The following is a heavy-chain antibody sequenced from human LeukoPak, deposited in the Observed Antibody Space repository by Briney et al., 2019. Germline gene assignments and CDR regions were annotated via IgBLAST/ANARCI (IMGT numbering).Heavy chain of an antibody. CDR1: GYTFTSNY. CDR2: INPSGGST. CDR3: ARSEWELLPRTAFDI. Sequence: ASVKVSCKATGYTFTSNYMHWVRQAPGQGLEWMGIINPSGGSTSYAQKFQGRVTMTRDTSTSTVYMELSSLRSEDTAVYYCARSEWELLPRTAFDIWGQGTMVTVSS. J-gene: IGHJ3*02. D-gene: IGHD1-26*01. V-gene: IGHV1-46*01.